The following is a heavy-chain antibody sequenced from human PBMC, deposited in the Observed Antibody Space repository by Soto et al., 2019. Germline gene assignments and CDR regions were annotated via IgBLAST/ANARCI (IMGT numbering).Heavy chain of an antibody. V-gene: IGHV4-34*01. J-gene: IGHJ5*02. CDR2: INHSGST. D-gene: IGHD3-22*01. CDR1: GGSFSGYY. CDR3: ARVVHADYYDSSGSNWFDP. Sequence: SETLSLTCAVYGGSFSGYYWSWIRQPPGKGLEWIGEINHSGSTNYNPSLKSRVTISVDTSKNQFSLKLSSVTAADTAVYYCARVVHADYYDSSGSNWFDPWGQGTLVTVSS.